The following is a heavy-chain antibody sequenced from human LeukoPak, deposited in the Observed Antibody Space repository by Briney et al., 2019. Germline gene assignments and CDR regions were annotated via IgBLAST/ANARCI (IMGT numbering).Heavy chain of an antibody. V-gene: IGHV1-46*01. CDR1: GYTFTSYY. J-gene: IGHJ4*02. D-gene: IGHD3-10*01. CDR3: ARSYYGSGTAGY. Sequence: ASVKVSCKASGYTFTSYYMHWVRQAPGQGLEWMGLINPSGSSTSYAQKFQGRLSLTRDMSTSTDYMELSSLRSEDMAVYYCARSYYGSGTAGYWGQGTLVTVSS. CDR2: INPSGSST.